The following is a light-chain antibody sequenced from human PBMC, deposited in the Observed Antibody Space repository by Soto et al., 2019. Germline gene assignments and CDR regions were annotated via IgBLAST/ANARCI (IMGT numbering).Light chain of an antibody. Sequence: QSALTQPASVSGSPGQSITISCTGTSSDVGSYNLVSWYQQHPGKAPKLMIYEGDKRPSGVSNRFSASKSGNTASLTISGLHTEDEADYYCCSYAASRTYDFGTGTKLTVL. CDR1: SSDVGSYNL. CDR3: CSYAASRTYD. J-gene: IGLJ1*01. V-gene: IGLV2-23*01. CDR2: EGD.